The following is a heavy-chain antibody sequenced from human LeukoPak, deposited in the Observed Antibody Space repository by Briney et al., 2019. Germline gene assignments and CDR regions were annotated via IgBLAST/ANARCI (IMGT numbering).Heavy chain of an antibody. D-gene: IGHD3-22*01. Sequence: AETLSLTCTVSGFSIRRDNYDWVWFRQPPGKELEWIGCIYYSVSSYYNQSLKSRVIISVDTSKHQFSLRLSSVTAAATAVYYCARAQDFSDSSGPNYLAFWGQGILVTVSS. CDR3: ARAQDFSDSSGPNYLAF. V-gene: IGHV4-39*07. J-gene: IGHJ4*02. CDR2: IYYSVSS. CDR1: GFSIRRDNYD.